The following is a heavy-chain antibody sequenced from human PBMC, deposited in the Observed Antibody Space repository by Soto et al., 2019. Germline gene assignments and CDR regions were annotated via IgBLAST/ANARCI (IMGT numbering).Heavy chain of an antibody. V-gene: IGHV3-30*18. D-gene: IGHD3-22*01. CDR3: AKGYYDSSGYYPLFDY. CDR2: ISFDGSTK. Sequence: PGGSLRLSCAASGFTFSSSGMHWVRQAPGKGLEWVAVISFDGSTKYSADSVKGRFTISRDTSKNTLYLQMNSLRAEDTAVYYCAKGYYDSSGYYPLFDYWGQGTLVTV. CDR1: GFTFSSSG. J-gene: IGHJ4*02.